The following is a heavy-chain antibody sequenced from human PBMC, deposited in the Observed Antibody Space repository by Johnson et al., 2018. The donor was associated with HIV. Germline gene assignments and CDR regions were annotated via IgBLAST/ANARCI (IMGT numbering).Heavy chain of an antibody. Sequence: VQLVESGGGRVEPGGSLRLSCVASGITVSSSYMSWVRQAPGKGLEWVSVIYSGGNTYYADSVKGRFTISRDNSKNTLYLQMNSLRAEDTAVYYCAKAREYDSTGHDAFDIWGQGTMVTVSS. V-gene: IGHV3-66*02. J-gene: IGHJ3*02. CDR1: GITVSSSY. CDR3: AKAREYDSTGHDAFDI. CDR2: IYSGGNT. D-gene: IGHD3-22*01.